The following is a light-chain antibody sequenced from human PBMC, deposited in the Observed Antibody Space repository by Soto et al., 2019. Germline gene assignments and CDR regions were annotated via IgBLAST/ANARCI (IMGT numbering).Light chain of an antibody. V-gene: IGLV2-14*01. CDR2: EVS. J-gene: IGLJ1*01. Sequence: SALTQPASVSGSPGQSITISCTGTSGDVGGYNYVSWYQQHPGKAPKLMIYEVSNRPSGVSNRFSGSKSGNTASLTISGLQAEDEADYYCSSYTSSSTLVFGTGTKAIVL. CDR1: SGDVGGYNY. CDR3: SSYTSSSTLV.